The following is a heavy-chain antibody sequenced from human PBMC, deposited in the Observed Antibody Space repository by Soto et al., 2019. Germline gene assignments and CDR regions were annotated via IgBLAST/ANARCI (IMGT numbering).Heavy chain of an antibody. Sequence: GGSLRLSCVASGFTFSSYWMSWVRQAPGKGLEWVANIKQDGSEKYYVDSVKGRFTISRDNAKNSLYLQMNSLRAEDTAVYYCAREGWRGGPAGYWGQGTLVTVSS. CDR2: IKQDGSEK. D-gene: IGHD3-3*01. J-gene: IGHJ4*02. CDR3: AREGWRGGPAGY. CDR1: GFTFSSYW. V-gene: IGHV3-7*03.